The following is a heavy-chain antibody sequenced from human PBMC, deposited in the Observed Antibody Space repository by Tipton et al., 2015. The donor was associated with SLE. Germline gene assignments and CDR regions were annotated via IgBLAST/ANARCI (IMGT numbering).Heavy chain of an antibody. D-gene: IGHD2-15*01. Sequence: TLSLTCAVYGGSFSGYYWSWIRQPPGKGLEWIGEINHSGSTNYNPSFKSRVTISVDTSKNQFSLKLTSVTAAVTAVYYCARQHSRTLVVVVAARPDAFDIWGQGTMVTVSS. J-gene: IGHJ3*02. CDR2: INHSGST. V-gene: IGHV4-34*01. CDR3: ARQHSRTLVVVVAARPDAFDI. CDR1: GGSFSGYY.